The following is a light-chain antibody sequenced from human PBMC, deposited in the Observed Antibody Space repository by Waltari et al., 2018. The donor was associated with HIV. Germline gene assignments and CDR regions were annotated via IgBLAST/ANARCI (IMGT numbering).Light chain of an antibody. CDR1: QRVSSY. J-gene: IGKJ2*01. CDR2: DAS. Sequence: EIVLKQSPATLSLSPGARATLSCRASQRVSSYLACYQQKRGQPPRLLLYDASTRATGIPARFSGSGSGTDFTITISNLEPEDFALYFCQQRRGWPPYTFGQGTKLEI. CDR3: QQRRGWPPYT. V-gene: IGKV3-11*01.